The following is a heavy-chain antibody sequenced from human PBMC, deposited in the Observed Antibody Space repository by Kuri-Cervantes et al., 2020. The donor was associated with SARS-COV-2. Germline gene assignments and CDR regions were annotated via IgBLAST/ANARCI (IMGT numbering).Heavy chain of an antibody. V-gene: IGHV5-51*01. Sequence: GGSLRLSCKGSGDSFSDYWIGWVRQMPGKGLEWMGIIYPGDSDTRYRPSFKGRVTISAATSIGTAYMRWSSLRASDTAIYYCARAVAGVSNPYYFDYWGPGTLVTVSS. CDR1: GDSFSDYW. CDR2: IYPGDSDT. J-gene: IGHJ4*02. D-gene: IGHD3-10*01. CDR3: ARAVAGVSNPYYFDY.